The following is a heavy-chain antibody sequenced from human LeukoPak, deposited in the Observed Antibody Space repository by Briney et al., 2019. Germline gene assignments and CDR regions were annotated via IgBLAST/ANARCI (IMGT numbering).Heavy chain of an antibody. D-gene: IGHD3-10*01. Sequence: GGSLRLSCAASGFTFTNAWMSWVRQAPGKGLEWVGRIKSKTDGETTDYAAPVKGRFTISSDDSKDTLYLQMNSLKTEDTAVYYCTTDLVADGSGSLYFDYWGQGTLVTVSS. CDR1: GFTFTNAW. J-gene: IGHJ4*02. CDR2: IKSKTDGETT. V-gene: IGHV3-15*01. CDR3: TTDLVADGSGSLYFDY.